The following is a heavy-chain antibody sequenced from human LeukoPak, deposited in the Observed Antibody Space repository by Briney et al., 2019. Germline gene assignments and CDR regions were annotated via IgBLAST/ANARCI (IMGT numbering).Heavy chain of an antibody. J-gene: IGHJ4*02. CDR1: GGSFSGYY. CDR2: INHSGRT. V-gene: IGHV4-34*01. Sequence: SETLSLTCAVYGGSFSGYYWTWIRQPPGKGLEWIGEINHSGRTNYNPSLKSRVTISVDTSKNQFSLKLSSVTAADTAVYYCARHPASEGYIHFDYWGQGTLVTVSS. D-gene: IGHD5-24*01. CDR3: ARHPASEGYIHFDY.